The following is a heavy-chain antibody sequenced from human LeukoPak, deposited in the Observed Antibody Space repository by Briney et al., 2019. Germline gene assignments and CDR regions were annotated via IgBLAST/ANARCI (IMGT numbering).Heavy chain of an antibody. J-gene: IGHJ6*02. CDR3: AREYDSSGYSYYGMDV. CDR2: INPNSGGT. Sequence: ASVKVSCKASGYTFTGYYMHWVRQAPGQGLEWMGWINPNSGGTNYAQKFQGRVTMARDTSISTAYMELSRLRSDDTAVYYCAREYDSSGYSYYGMDVWGQGTTVTVSS. D-gene: IGHD3-22*01. V-gene: IGHV1-2*02. CDR1: GYTFTGYY.